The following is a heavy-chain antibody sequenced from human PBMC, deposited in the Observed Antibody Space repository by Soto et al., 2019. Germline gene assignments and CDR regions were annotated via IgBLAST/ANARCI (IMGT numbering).Heavy chain of an antibody. Sequence: GGSLRLSCAASGFTFSSYWMSWVRQAPGKGLEWVASIKQDGSEKYYVDSVKGRFTISRDNAKNSLYLRMNSLRADDTAVYYCARDKSYYGSGSYPYDAFDIWGQGTMDTGSS. V-gene: IGHV3-7*03. CDR3: ARDKSYYGSGSYPYDAFDI. CDR1: GFTFSSYW. J-gene: IGHJ3*02. CDR2: IKQDGSEK. D-gene: IGHD3-10*01.